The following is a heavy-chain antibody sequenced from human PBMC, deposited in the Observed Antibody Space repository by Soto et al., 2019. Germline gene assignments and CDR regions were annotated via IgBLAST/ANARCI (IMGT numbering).Heavy chain of an antibody. Sequence: GGSLRLSCAASGFTPSIYGMHWFRQAPGKGLEWVAVIWYDGSNKYYADSVKGRFTISRDNSKNTLYLQMNSLRAEDTAVYYCARRSYIAVAGTCYCYMDVWGKGTTVTVSS. CDR2: IWYDGSNK. CDR1: GFTPSIYG. V-gene: IGHV3-33*01. D-gene: IGHD6-19*01. J-gene: IGHJ6*03. CDR3: ARRSYIAVAGTCYCYMDV.